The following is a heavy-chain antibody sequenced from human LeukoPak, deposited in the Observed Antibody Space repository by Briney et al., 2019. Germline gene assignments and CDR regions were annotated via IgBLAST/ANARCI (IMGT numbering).Heavy chain of an antibody. CDR1: GFTFDDYA. D-gene: IGHD2-2*01. Sequence: GRSLRLSCAASGFTFDDYAMHWVRQAPGKGLEWVSGISWNSGSIGYADSVKGRFTISRDNAKNSLYLQMNSLRAEDTALYYCAKELAYCSSTSCYPRGFDYWGQGTLVTVSS. V-gene: IGHV3-9*01. J-gene: IGHJ4*02. CDR3: AKELAYCSSTSCYPRGFDY. CDR2: ISWNSGSI.